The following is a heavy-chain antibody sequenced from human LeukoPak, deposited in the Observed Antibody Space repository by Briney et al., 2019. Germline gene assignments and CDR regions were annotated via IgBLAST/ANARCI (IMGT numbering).Heavy chain of an antibody. D-gene: IGHD2-15*01. J-gene: IGHJ4*02. CDR2: ISGSGGST. V-gene: IGHV3-23*01. CDR3: ASRYCSGGSCYLDY. CDR1: GFTFSSYA. Sequence: GGSLRLSCAASGFTFSSYAMSWVRQAPGKGLEWVSAISGSGGSTYYADSVKGRFTISRDNSKNTLYLQMNSLRAEDTAVCYCASRYCSGGSCYLDYWGQGTLVTVSS.